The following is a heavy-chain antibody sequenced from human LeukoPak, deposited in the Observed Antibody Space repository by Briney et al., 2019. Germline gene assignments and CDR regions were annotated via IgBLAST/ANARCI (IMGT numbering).Heavy chain of an antibody. D-gene: IGHD1-26*01. CDR1: GFTFSSYG. J-gene: IGHJ4*02. CDR3: ARDLATRPLGY. CDR2: IKQDGREK. V-gene: IGHV3-7*01. Sequence: GGSLRLSCAASGFTFSSYGMSWVRQAPGKGLEWVANIKQDGREKYYVDSVKGRFTISRDNAKNSLYLQMNSLRVEDTAVYYCARDLATRPLGYWGQGTLVTVSS.